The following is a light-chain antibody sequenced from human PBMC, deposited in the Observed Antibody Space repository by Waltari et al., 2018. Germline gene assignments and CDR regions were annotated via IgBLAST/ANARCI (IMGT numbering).Light chain of an antibody. CDR2: EVT. J-gene: IGLJ2*01. Sequence: SALTQPPPASGSPGPSVTISCTGTSSDLGGYIYVSWYQHYPGKAPKLMIYEVTKRPSGVPDRFSGSKSGNTASLTVSGLLAEDEADYYCASYEGTKSVIFGGGTKLTVL. V-gene: IGLV2-8*01. CDR3: ASYEGTKSVI. CDR1: SSDLGGYIY.